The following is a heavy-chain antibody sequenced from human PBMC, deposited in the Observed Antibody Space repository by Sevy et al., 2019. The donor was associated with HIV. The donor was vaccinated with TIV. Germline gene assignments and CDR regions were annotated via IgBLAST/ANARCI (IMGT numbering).Heavy chain of an antibody. CDR1: GATFGDYA. Sequence: GGSLRLSCTASGATFGDYAVTWVRKAPGKGLEWVGLIRGKPYVGKSYGRPTQYAASVKGRFTISRDDSYTIAYLQMNSLETEDTAVECWARPLYGPRPFPPYLWGQGTLVTVSS. V-gene: IGHV3-49*04. D-gene: IGHD3-16*02. CDR3: ARPLYGPRPFPPYL. J-gene: IGHJ4*02. CDR2: IRGKPYVGKSYGRPT.